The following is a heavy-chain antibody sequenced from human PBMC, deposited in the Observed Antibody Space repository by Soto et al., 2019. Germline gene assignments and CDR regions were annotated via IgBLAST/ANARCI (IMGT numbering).Heavy chain of an antibody. Sequence: PSDTLSLTCAVYGASLSGYYFSWIRQSPGKGLEWIGEINHSGSTNYNPSLKSRATISVDTSKNQFSLKLTSVTAADTAVYYCARDLVAEAATHPNWFDPWGQGTLVTVSS. D-gene: IGHD2-15*01. J-gene: IGHJ5*02. CDR2: INHSGST. CDR3: ARDLVAEAATHPNWFDP. CDR1: GASLSGYY. V-gene: IGHV4-34*01.